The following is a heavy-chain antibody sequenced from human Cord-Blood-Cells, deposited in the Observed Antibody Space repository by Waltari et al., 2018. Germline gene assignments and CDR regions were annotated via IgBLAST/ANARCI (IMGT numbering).Heavy chain of an antibody. V-gene: IGHV4-34*01. D-gene: IGHD3-22*01. CDR2: INHSGST. J-gene: IGHJ4*02. CDR1: GGSFSGYY. Sequence: QVQLQQWGAGLLKPSETLSLTCAVYGGSFSGYYGSWIRQPPGKGLEWIGEINHSGSTNYNPSLKSRVTISVDTSKNQFSLKLSSVTAADTAVYYCASTLYDSSGYYYDYWGQGTLVTVSS. CDR3: ASTLYDSSGYYYDY.